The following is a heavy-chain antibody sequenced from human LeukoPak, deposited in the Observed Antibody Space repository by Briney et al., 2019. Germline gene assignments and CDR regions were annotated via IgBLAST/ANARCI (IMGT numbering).Heavy chain of an antibody. CDR3: ARGGRSTWSKPYYFDY. J-gene: IGHJ4*02. CDR2: INPSGGST. D-gene: IGHD1-14*01. Sequence: ASVKVSCKASGYTFTSYYMHWVRQAPGQGLEWMGIINPSGGSTSYAQKFQGRVTMTRGTSISTAYMELSGLRSDDTAMYYCARGGRSTWSKPYYFDYWGQGTLVTVSS. V-gene: IGHV1-46*01. CDR1: GYTFTSYY.